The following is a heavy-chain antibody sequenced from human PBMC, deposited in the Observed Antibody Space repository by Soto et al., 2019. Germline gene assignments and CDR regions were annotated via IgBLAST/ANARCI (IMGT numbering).Heavy chain of an antibody. V-gene: IGHV3-30*18. Sequence: GGALRGSCAASGFTFSSYGMHWVRQAPGKGLEWVAVISYDGSNKYYADSVNGRFTISRDNSKNTLYLQMNSLRAEDTAVYYCANSHGGILVVDYWGQGTLVTVSS. CDR1: GFTFSSYG. J-gene: IGHJ4*02. CDR3: ANSHGGILVVDY. D-gene: IGHD2-8*02. CDR2: ISYDGSNK.